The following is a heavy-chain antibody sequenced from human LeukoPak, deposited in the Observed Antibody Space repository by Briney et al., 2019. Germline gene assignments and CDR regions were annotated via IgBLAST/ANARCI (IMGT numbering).Heavy chain of an antibody. D-gene: IGHD5-18*01. Sequence: SETLSLTCTASGGSISSRSAFWGWIRQPPGKGLEWIGSIYYSKNTYYNPSLKSRVTTSADTSKNQFSLTLGSVSATDTAVYYCVSPRGFSYRYFDYWGQGTLVTVSS. CDR3: VSPRGFSYRYFDY. CDR1: GGSISSRSAF. V-gene: IGHV4-39*01. CDR2: IYYSKNT. J-gene: IGHJ4*02.